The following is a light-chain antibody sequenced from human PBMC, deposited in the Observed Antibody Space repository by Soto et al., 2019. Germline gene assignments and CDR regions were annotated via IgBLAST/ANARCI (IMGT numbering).Light chain of an antibody. CDR3: QHYNSFSLT. CDR2: DAS. V-gene: IGKV1-5*01. Sequence: DIQMTQSPSTLSASVGDRVIVTCRASQSISNWLAWYQQKPGKAPKLLIYDASTLEGGVPSRFRGSGSGTEFTPTINNLQTDDFATYYCQHYNSFSLTFGPGTKVDIE. J-gene: IGKJ1*01. CDR1: QSISNW.